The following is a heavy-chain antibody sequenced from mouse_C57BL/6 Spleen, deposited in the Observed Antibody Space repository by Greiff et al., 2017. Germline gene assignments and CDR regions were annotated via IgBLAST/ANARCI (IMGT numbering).Heavy chain of an antibody. D-gene: IGHD4-1*01. CDR2: IYPGDGDT. CDR1: GYAFSSSW. V-gene: IGHV1-82*01. J-gene: IGHJ2*01. Sequence: VQGVESGPELVKPGASVKISCKASGYAFSSSWMNWVKQRPGKGLEWIGRIYPGDGDTNYNGKFKGKATLTADKSSSTAYMQLSSLTSEDSAVYFCARAGKAFDYWGQGTTLTVSS. CDR3: ARAGKAFDY.